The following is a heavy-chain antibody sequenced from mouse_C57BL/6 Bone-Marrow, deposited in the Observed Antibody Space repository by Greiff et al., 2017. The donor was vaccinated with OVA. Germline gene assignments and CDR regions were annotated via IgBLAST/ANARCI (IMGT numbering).Heavy chain of an antibody. Sequence: VQLQQSGAELVRPGASVKLSCKASGYTFTDYYINWVKQRPGQGLEWIARIYPGSGNTYYNEKFKGKATLTAEKSSSTAYMQLSSLTSEDSAVYFCARKGYGNYAMDYWGQGTSVTVSS. CDR2: IYPGSGNT. CDR1: GYTFTDYY. CDR3: ARKGYGNYAMDY. V-gene: IGHV1-76*01. D-gene: IGHD2-1*01. J-gene: IGHJ4*01.